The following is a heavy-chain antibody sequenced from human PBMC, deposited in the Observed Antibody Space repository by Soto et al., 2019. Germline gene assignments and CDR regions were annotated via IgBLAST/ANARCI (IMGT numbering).Heavy chain of an antibody. J-gene: IGHJ6*02. V-gene: IGHV4-31*03. CDR2: IYYSGST. Sequence: PSETLSLTCTVSGGSISSGGYYWSWIRQHPGKGLEWIGYIYYSGSTYYNPSLKSRVTISVDTSKNQFSLKLSSVTAADTAVYYCARGFLGSGSYYRWDYYYYYGMDVWGQGTTVTVSS. CDR1: GGSISSGGYY. D-gene: IGHD3-10*01. CDR3: ARGFLGSGSYYRWDYYYYYGMDV.